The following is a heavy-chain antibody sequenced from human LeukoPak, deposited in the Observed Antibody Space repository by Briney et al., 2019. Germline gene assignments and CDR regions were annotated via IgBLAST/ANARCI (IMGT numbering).Heavy chain of an antibody. V-gene: IGHV3-30*03. CDR3: VRDVAF. J-gene: IGHJ4*02. CDR2: ISYDGTKE. CDR1: GFKFRDFD. Sequence: GGSLRLSCKTSGFKFRDFDMDWVRQAPGKGLERVAHISYDGTKEYYADSVKGRFSISRDNSQDTVYLQLSSLTTEDTARYYCVRDVAFWGQGTLIIVSS.